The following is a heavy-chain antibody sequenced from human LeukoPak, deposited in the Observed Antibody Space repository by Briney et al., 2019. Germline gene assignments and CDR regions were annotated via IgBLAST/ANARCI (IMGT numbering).Heavy chain of an antibody. D-gene: IGHD6-19*01. CDR1: GFIFSDYY. Sequence: KPGGSLRLSCVGSGFIFSDYYMSWIRRAPGKGLEWISYISSGGGTIYYGDSEKGRFTISRDNAKNSMYLQMDSLRDEDTAVYYCARDRYFEQWLGRGTWFDAWGQGTLVTVSS. CDR2: ISSGGGTI. CDR3: ARDRYFEQWLGRGTWFDA. V-gene: IGHV3-11*01. J-gene: IGHJ5*02.